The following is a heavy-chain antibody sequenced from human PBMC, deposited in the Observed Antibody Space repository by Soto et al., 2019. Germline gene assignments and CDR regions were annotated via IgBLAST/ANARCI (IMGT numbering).Heavy chain of an antibody. Sequence: QVQLVQSGAEVKKPGASVKVSCKASGYIFRSYGISWVRQAPGQGLEWVGRINGYNGDTKYAQKVQDRVTMSTDTSTSIAYMELRSLRSDDTAVYYCARISSLGSTSYHYWGQGTLVTVSA. CDR3: ARISSLGSTSYHY. D-gene: IGHD2-2*01. CDR1: GYIFRSYG. V-gene: IGHV1-18*01. J-gene: IGHJ4*02. CDR2: INGYNGDT.